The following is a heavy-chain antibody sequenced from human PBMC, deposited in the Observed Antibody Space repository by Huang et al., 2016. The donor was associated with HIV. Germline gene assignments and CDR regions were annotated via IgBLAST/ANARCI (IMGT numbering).Heavy chain of an antibody. CDR2: ISIDGSNK. J-gene: IGHJ4*02. V-gene: IGHV3-30-3*01. Sequence: QVQLVESGGGVVQPGRSLRLSCAASGFAFSSYAMHWVRQAPGKGLEWLAEISIDGSNKNYALSVKGRFTISRDNSKGTVYLQMNSLRPEDTAVYSCARTGSYYYGSGSYHFGDYWGQGTLVTVSS. D-gene: IGHD3-10*01. CDR1: GFAFSSYA. CDR3: ARTGSYYYGSGSYHFGDY.